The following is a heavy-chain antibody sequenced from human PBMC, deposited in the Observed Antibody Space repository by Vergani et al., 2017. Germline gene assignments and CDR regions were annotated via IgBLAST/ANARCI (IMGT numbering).Heavy chain of an antibody. CDR1: GYTFTSYD. J-gene: IGHJ6*02. V-gene: IGHV1-8*01. Sequence: QLVQSGPEVKKPGASVKVSCKASGYTFTSYDINWVRQATGQGLEWMGWMNPNSGNTGYAQKFQGRVTMTRNTSISTAYMELSSLRSEDTAVYYCARGDSSGWYMYDYYGMDVWGQGTTVTVSS. CDR3: ARGDSSGWYMYDYYGMDV. D-gene: IGHD6-19*01. CDR2: MNPNSGNT.